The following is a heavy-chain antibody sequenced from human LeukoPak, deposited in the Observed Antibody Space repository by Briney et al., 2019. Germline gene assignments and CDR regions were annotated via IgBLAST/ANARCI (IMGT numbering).Heavy chain of an antibody. CDR3: AKRVCNSSGHGLDY. Sequence: GGSLRLSCAASGFTFSIYGMSWVRQAPGKGLEGVSFISGSGGSTYYTDSVKGRFTISRDNSKNTLYLQMNSLRAEDTAVYYCAKRVCNSSGHGLDYWGQGTLVTVSS. J-gene: IGHJ4*02. CDR1: GFTFSIYG. D-gene: IGHD6-25*01. CDR2: ISGSGGST. V-gene: IGHV3-23*01.